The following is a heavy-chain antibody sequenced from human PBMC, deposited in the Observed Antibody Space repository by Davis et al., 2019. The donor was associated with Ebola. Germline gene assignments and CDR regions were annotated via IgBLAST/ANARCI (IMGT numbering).Heavy chain of an antibody. J-gene: IGHJ4*02. CDR1: GFTFSSYA. V-gene: IGHV3-23*01. D-gene: IGHD1-26*01. CDR3: ATAAGELLDYFDS. Sequence: GESLKISCAASGFTFSSYAMSWVRQAPGKGLEWVSGISGSGGTTYYADSVKGRFTISRDNSKNTLYLQMNSLRAEDTAVYYCATAAGELLDYFDSWGQGTLVTVSS. CDR2: ISGSGGTT.